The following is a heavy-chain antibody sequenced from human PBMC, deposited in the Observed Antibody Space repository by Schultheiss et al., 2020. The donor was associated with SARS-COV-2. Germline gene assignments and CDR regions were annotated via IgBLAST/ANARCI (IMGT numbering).Heavy chain of an antibody. V-gene: IGHV4-59*01. J-gene: IGHJ6*02. CDR1: GGSFSGYY. Sequence: SETLSLTCAVYGGSFSGYYWSWIRQPPGKGLEWIGYIYYSGSTNYNPSLKSRVTISVDTSKNQFSLKLSSVTAADTAVYYCARDIAVAGYYYYGMDVWGQGTTVTVSS. D-gene: IGHD6-19*01. CDR3: ARDIAVAGYYYYGMDV. CDR2: IYYSGST.